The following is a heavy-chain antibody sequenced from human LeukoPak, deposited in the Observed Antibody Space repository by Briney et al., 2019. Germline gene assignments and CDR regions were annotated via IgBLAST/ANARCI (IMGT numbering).Heavy chain of an antibody. CDR3: ASHYYDSSGYLYNWFDP. D-gene: IGHD3-22*01. V-gene: IGHV1-69*06. CDR2: IIPIFGTA. CDR1: GGTFSSYA. Sequence: SVKVSCKASGGTFSSYAISWVRQAPGQGLEWMGGIIPIFGTANYAQKFQGRVTITADKSMSTAYMELSSLRSEDTAVYYCASHYYDSSGYLYNWFDPWGQGTLVTVSS. J-gene: IGHJ5*02.